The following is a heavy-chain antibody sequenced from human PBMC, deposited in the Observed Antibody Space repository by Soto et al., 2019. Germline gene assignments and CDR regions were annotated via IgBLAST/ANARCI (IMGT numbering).Heavy chain of an antibody. V-gene: IGHV3-30*14. D-gene: IGHD5-18*01. J-gene: IGHJ6*02. CDR2: ISYDGTTK. CDR3: AAPLNWAYSYVPREYYGLVV. Sequence: GGSLRLSCAASGFTFSKYAIHWVRQAPGKGLEWVAVISYDGTTKYYGDSVKGRFTVSRDNSKNTLSLQMNSLRGEDTAVYYCAAPLNWAYSYVPREYYGLVVWGQGTTVTVSS. CDR1: GFTFSKYA.